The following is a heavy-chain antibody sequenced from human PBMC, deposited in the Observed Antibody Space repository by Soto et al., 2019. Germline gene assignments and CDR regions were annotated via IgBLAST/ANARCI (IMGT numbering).Heavy chain of an antibody. Sequence: EVQLLESGGGLVQPGGSLRLSCAASGFTFSSYAMSWVRQAPGKGLEWVSAISGSGGSTYYADSVKGRFTISRDNSKNTLYLQMNSRRAEETAVYYCAKGGGSGWYESPPPLYYFDYWGQGTLVTVSS. CDR1: GFTFSSYA. CDR3: AKGGGSGWYESPPPLYYFDY. D-gene: IGHD6-19*01. CDR2: ISGSGGST. V-gene: IGHV3-23*01. J-gene: IGHJ4*02.